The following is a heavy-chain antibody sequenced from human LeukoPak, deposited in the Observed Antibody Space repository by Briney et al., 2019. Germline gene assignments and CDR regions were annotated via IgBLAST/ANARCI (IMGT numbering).Heavy chain of an antibody. CDR3: ATSEGDGYNSYYYYMDV. J-gene: IGHJ6*03. D-gene: IGHD5-24*01. V-gene: IGHV1-8*01. Sequence: ASVKVSCKASGYTFTSYDINWVRQATGQGLEWMGWMNPNSGNTGYAQKFQGRVTMTRNTSISTDYMELSSLRSEDTAVYYCATSEGDGYNSYYYYMDVWGKGTTVTVSS. CDR2: MNPNSGNT. CDR1: GYTFTSYD.